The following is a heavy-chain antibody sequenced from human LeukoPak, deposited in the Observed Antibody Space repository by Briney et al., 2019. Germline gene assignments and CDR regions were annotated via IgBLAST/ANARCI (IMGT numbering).Heavy chain of an antibody. J-gene: IGHJ6*03. CDR3: ARLIHYYDSSGPAYYYYYYMDV. Sequence: SSETLSLTCAVYGGSFSGYYWSWIRQPPGKGLEWIGEINHSGSTNYNPSLKSRVTISVDTSKNQFSLKLSSVTAADTAVYYCARLIHYYDSSGPAYYYYYYMDVWGKGTTVTVSS. D-gene: IGHD3-22*01. V-gene: IGHV4-34*01. CDR2: INHSGST. CDR1: GGSFSGYY.